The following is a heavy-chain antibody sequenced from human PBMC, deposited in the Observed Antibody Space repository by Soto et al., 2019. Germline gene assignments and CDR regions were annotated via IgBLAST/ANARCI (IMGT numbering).Heavy chain of an antibody. Sequence: SETLSLTCAVSGGSISSSNWWSWVRQPPGKGLEWIGEIYHSGSTNYNPSLKSRATMSVDTSQNQVSLNLNSVTAADTAVYYCARGDSWQIVDLWGQGILVTVSS. J-gene: IGHJ5*02. CDR2: IYHSGST. V-gene: IGHV4-4*02. D-gene: IGHD5-12*01. CDR3: ARGDSWQIVDL. CDR1: GGSISSSNW.